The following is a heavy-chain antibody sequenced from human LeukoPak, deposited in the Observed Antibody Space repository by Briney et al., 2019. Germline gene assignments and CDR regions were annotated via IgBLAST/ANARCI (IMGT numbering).Heavy chain of an antibody. J-gene: IGHJ4*02. D-gene: IGHD3-22*01. CDR1: GFTFSSYW. V-gene: IGHV3-7*01. CDR3: ARGEITYYYDSSETTHVY. Sequence: GGSLRLSCAASGFTFSSYWMSCVRQAPGKGLEWVANIKQDGSEKYYVDSVKGRFTISRDNAKNSLYLQMNSLRAEDTAVYYCARGEITYYYDSSETTHVYWGQGTLVTVSS. CDR2: IKQDGSEK.